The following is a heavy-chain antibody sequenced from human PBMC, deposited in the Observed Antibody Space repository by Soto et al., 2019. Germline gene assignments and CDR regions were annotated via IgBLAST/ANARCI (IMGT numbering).Heavy chain of an antibody. V-gene: IGHV1-69*13. CDR1: GGTFSSYA. Sequence: SVKVSCKASGGTFSSYAISWVRQAPGQGLEWMGGIIPIFGTANYAQKFQGRVTITADESTSTAYMELGSLRSEDTAVYYCARCIAVVRTPQGDWFDPWGQGTLVTVSS. J-gene: IGHJ5*02. CDR2: IIPIFGTA. D-gene: IGHD6-19*01. CDR3: ARCIAVVRTPQGDWFDP.